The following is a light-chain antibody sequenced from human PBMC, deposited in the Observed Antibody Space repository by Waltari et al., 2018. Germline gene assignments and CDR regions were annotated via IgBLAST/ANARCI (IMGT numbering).Light chain of an antibody. CDR2: DAS. CDR1: QDISNY. Sequence: DIQMTQSPSSLSASVGDRVTITCQASQDISNYLNWYQQKPGKAPKLLIYDASNLETGVPSRFSGSGSGTDFTFTISSLQSEDFAVYYCQQGTFGPGTKVDI. CDR3: QQGT. J-gene: IGKJ3*01. V-gene: IGKV1-33*01.